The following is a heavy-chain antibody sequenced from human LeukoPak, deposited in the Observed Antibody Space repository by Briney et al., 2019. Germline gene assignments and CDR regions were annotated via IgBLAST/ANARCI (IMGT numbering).Heavy chain of an antibody. Sequence: GGSLRLSCAASGFTFDDYAMHWVRQAPGKGLEWVSGISWNSGSIGYADSVKGRFTISRDNAKNSLYLQMNSLRAEDTALYYCAKAYSSSWYWASDYFQHWGQGTLVTVSS. CDR2: ISWNSGSI. V-gene: IGHV3-9*01. D-gene: IGHD6-13*01. CDR3: AKAYSSSWYWASDYFQH. J-gene: IGHJ1*01. CDR1: GFTFDDYA.